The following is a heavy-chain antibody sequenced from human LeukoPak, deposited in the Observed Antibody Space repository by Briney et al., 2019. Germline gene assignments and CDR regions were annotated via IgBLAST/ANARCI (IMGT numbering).Heavy chain of an antibody. CDR1: GFTFSNYW. D-gene: IGHD5-12*01. J-gene: IGHJ3*02. CDR2: IKQDGSEK. CDR3: ARALGGYDLNAFDI. V-gene: IGHV3-7*04. Sequence: GGSLRLSCAASGFTFSNYWMSWVRQAPGKGLEWVANIKQDGSEKYYVASVKGRFTISRDNAKNSLYLQMNSLRAEDTAVYYCARALGGYDLNAFDIWGQGTMVTVSS.